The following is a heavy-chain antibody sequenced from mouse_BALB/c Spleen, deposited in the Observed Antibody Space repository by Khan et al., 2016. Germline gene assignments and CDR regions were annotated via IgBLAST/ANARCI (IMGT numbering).Heavy chain of an antibody. D-gene: IGHD2-10*02. V-gene: IGHV1-54*01. CDR2: INPGSGGT. Sequence: QVQLKQSGAELVRPGTSVKVSCKASGYAFINYLIEWVKQRPGQGLEWIGVINPGSGGTNYNEKFKGKATLTADKSYSTAYMQLSSLTSDDSAIYFCYRTYGKGYYAMDYWGQGTSVTVSS. CDR3: YRTYGKGYYAMDY. J-gene: IGHJ4*01. CDR1: GYAFINYL.